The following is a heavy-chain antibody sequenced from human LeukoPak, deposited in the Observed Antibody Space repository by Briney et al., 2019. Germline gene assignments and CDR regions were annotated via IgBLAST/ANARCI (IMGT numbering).Heavy chain of an antibody. CDR2: IYYSGST. J-gene: IGHJ3*02. V-gene: IGHV4-34*01. CDR1: GGSFSGYY. Sequence: SETLSLTCAVYGGSFSGYYWSWIRQPPGKGLEWIGSIYYSGSTYYNPSLKSRVTISVDTSKNQFSLKLSSVTAADTAVYYCANEDYYDSSGPAQNDAFDIWGQGTMVTVSS. CDR3: ANEDYYDSSGPAQNDAFDI. D-gene: IGHD3-22*01.